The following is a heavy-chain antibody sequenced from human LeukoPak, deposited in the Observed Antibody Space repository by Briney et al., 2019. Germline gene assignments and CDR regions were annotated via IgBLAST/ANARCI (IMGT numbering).Heavy chain of an antibody. J-gene: IGHJ3*02. Sequence: PGRSLRLSCAASGFTFSSYGMHWVRQAPGKGLEWVAVISYDGSNKYYADSVKGRFTISRDNSKNTLYLQMNSLRAEDTAVYYCAKAWSGTVGFDIWGQGTVVTVSS. CDR1: GFTFSSYG. V-gene: IGHV3-30*18. CDR2: ISYDGSNK. CDR3: AKAWSGTVGFDI. D-gene: IGHD3/OR15-3a*01.